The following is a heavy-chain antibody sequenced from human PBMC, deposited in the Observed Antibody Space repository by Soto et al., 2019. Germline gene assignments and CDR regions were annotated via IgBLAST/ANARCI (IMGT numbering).Heavy chain of an antibody. CDR3: ARDESMVRERWFDP. V-gene: IGHV3-74*01. D-gene: IGHD1-26*01. Sequence: EVQLVESGGGLVQPGGSLRLSCAASGFTFIGYWMHWVRQGPGKGLVWVSRINNDGSDTTYAASVKGRFTISRDNAKNMLYLQMNSLRVDDTAVYYCARDESMVRERWFDPWGQGTLVTVSS. CDR1: GFTFIGYW. CDR2: INNDGSDT. J-gene: IGHJ5*02.